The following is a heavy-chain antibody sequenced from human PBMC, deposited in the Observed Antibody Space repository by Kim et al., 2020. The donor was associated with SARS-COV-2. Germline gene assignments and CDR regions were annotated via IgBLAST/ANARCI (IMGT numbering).Heavy chain of an antibody. Sequence: GRITITRDTSASTAYMELSSLRSEDTAVYYCARSEARDGDIVVVGGAFDIWGQGTMVTVSS. CDR3: ARSEARDGDIVVVGGAFDI. J-gene: IGHJ3*02. D-gene: IGHD2-2*01. V-gene: IGHV1-3*01.